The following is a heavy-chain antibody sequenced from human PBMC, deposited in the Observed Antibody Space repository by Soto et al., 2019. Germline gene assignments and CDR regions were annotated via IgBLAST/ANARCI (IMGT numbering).Heavy chain of an antibody. J-gene: IGHJ6*02. D-gene: IGHD2-15*01. Sequence: PSETLSLTCTVSGGSISSYYWSWVRQPPGKGLEWIGSIYYSGSTYYNPSLKSRVTISVDTSKNQFSLKLSSVTAADTAMYYCARGVYCSGASCAYMGHYYYYGMDVWGQGTTVTV. CDR1: GGSISSYY. CDR2: IYYSGST. V-gene: IGHV4-39*01. CDR3: ARGVYCSGASCAYMGHYYYYGMDV.